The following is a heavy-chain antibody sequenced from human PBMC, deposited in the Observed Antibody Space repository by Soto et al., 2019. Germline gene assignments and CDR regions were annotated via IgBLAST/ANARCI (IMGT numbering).Heavy chain of an antibody. CDR2: IYWDDDK. CDR3: AHKAVMKQYTNNLGFDP. Sequence: QITLKESGPTLVKPTQTLTLTCTFSGFSLSTSGLGVGWIRQPPGQALEWLALIYWDDDKRYSPSLKSRLTITKDTSKNQVGITMTNMDPVDTATYYCAHKAVMKQYTNNLGFDPWGQGTLVTVSS. D-gene: IGHD1-1*01. J-gene: IGHJ5*02. V-gene: IGHV2-5*02. CDR1: GFSLSTSGLG.